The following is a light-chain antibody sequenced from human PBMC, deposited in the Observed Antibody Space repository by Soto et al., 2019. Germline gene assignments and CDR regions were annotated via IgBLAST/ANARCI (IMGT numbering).Light chain of an antibody. CDR3: QQYYSIPPT. CDR2: WAS. V-gene: IGKV4-1*01. J-gene: IGKJ1*01. Sequence: DIVMTQSPDSLAVSLGERATINCKSSQSVLYSSNNKNYLAWYQQKPGQPPKLLIYWASTRESGVPDRFSGSGYGTDFTLTISSLQAEDVAVYYCQQYYSIPPTFGQGTRVEVK. CDR1: QSVLYSSNNKNY.